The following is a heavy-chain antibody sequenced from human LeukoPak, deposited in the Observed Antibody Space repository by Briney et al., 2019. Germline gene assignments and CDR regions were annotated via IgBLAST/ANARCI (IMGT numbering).Heavy chain of an antibody. CDR2: IYYSGST. Sequence: SETLSLTCTVSGGSTSSSSYYWGWIRQPPGKGLEWIGSIYYSGSTYYNPSLKSRVTISVDTSKNQFSLKLSSVTAADTAVYYCAIRCRGDGSCQTGYYYYGMDVWGQGTTVTVSS. D-gene: IGHD2-15*01. CDR3: AIRCRGDGSCQTGYYYYGMDV. CDR1: GGSTSSSSYY. V-gene: IGHV4-39*07. J-gene: IGHJ6*02.